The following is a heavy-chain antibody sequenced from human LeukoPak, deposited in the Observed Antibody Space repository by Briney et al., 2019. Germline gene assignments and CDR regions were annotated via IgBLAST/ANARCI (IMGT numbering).Heavy chain of an antibody. V-gene: IGHV1-2*02. CDR3: ARDYCGGDCFPDY. CDR2: INPNSGGT. D-gene: IGHD2-21*02. CDR1: GYTFTGYY. J-gene: IGHJ4*02. Sequence: ASVKVSCKASGYTFTGYYMHWVRQAPGQGLEWMGWINPNSGGTNYAQKFQGRVTMTRDTSISTAYMELSRLRSDDTAVYYCARDYCGGDCFPDYWGQGTLVTVSS.